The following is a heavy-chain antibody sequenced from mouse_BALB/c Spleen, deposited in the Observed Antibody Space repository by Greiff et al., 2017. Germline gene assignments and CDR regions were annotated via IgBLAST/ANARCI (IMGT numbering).Heavy chain of an antibody. CDR3: ARPDYYGSWFAY. J-gene: IGHJ3*01. CDR1: GYTFTDYN. D-gene: IGHD1-1*01. Sequence: EVQLQQSGPELVKPGASVKISCKASGYTFTDYNMDWVKQSHGKSLEWIGDINPNNGGTIYNQKFKGKATLTVGKSSSTAYMELRSLTSEDTAVYYCARPDYYGSWFAYWGQGTLVTVSA. CDR2: INPNNGGT. V-gene: IGHV1-18*01.